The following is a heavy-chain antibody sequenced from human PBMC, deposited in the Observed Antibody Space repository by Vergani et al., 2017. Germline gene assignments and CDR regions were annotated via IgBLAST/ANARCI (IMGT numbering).Heavy chain of an antibody. Sequence: EVQLVQSGAEVKKPGASLKISCKGSGYIFTSYWIGWVRQMPGKGLEWMGIIYPGYTDTRYSPSFQGQVTISADKSISPAYLQWSSLKASDTAMYYCARQIAAAGIPWGVAFDIWGQGTMVTVSS. J-gene: IGHJ3*02. D-gene: IGHD6-13*01. CDR1: GYIFTSYW. CDR2: IYPGYTDT. V-gene: IGHV5-51*01. CDR3: ARQIAAAGIPWGVAFDI.